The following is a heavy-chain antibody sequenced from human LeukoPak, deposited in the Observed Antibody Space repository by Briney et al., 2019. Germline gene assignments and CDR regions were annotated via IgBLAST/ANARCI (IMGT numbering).Heavy chain of an antibody. CDR3: ARGRLYTYYDFWSGFPDQNWFDP. CDR2: IYYSGST. Sequence: SETLSLTCTVSGGSISSYYWSWIRQPPGKGLEWIGYIYYSGSTNYNPSLKSRVTISVDTSKNQFSLKLSSVTAADTAVYYCARGRLYTYYDFWSGFPDQNWFDPWGQGTLVTVSS. CDR1: GGSISSYY. J-gene: IGHJ5*02. D-gene: IGHD3-3*01. V-gene: IGHV4-59*12.